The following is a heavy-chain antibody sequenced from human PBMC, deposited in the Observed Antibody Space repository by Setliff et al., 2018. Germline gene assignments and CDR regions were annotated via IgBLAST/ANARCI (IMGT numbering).Heavy chain of an antibody. CDR3: TRDHGGSSWYYFEY. CDR2: VNTKTGNP. Sequence: ASVKVSCKASGGTFSSYAMNWVRQAPGQGLEWMGWVNTKTGNPTYAQGFTGRFVFSLDTSVSTAYLQISSLKAEDTAVYYCTRDHGGSSWYYFEYWGQGTLVT. D-gene: IGHD6-13*01. V-gene: IGHV7-4-1*02. CDR1: GGTFSSYA. J-gene: IGHJ4*02.